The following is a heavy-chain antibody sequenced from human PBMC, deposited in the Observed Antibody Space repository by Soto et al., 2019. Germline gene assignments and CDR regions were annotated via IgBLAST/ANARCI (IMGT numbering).Heavy chain of an antibody. Sequence: QVQLVESGGGVVQPGRSLRLSCAASGFTFSSYAMHWVRQAPGKGLEWVAVISYDGSNKYYAESVKGRFTISRDNSKNTRYLQMNSLRAEDTAVYYCARGYYDFWSAEWSVGYWGQGTLVAVSS. J-gene: IGHJ4*02. V-gene: IGHV3-30-3*01. CDR2: ISYDGSNK. CDR3: ARGYYDFWSAEWSVGY. CDR1: GFTFSSYA. D-gene: IGHD3-3*01.